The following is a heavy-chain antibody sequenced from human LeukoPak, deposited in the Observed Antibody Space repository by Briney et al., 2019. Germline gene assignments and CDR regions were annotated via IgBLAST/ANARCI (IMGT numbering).Heavy chain of an antibody. D-gene: IGHD2-15*01. J-gene: IGHJ4*02. CDR1: GGSFSGYY. CDR2: INHSGST. V-gene: IGHV4-34*01. Sequence: SETLSLTCAAYGGSFSGYYWSWIRQPPGKGLEWIGEINHSGSTNYNPSLKSRVTISVDTSKNQFSLKLSSVTAADTAVYYCARGFPPRYCSGGSCYPYYFDYWGQGTLVTVSS. CDR3: ARGFPPRYCSGGSCYPYYFDY.